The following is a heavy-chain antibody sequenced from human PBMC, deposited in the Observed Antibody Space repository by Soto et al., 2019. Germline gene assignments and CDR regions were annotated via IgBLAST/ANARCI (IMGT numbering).Heavy chain of an antibody. J-gene: IGHJ4*02. D-gene: IGHD6-19*01. CDR3: ARDRGSSGWDSFDY. CDR2: FSAYNVNT. CDR1: GYTFTSYG. V-gene: IGHV1-18*01. Sequence: QFQLVQSGAEVKKPGASVKVACKSSGYTFTSYGISWVRQAPGQGLEWMGWFSAYNVNTNYAQKFQDRVTMTTDTATSTAYMELRSLRSDDTAVYYCARDRGSSGWDSFDYWGQGTLVTVSS.